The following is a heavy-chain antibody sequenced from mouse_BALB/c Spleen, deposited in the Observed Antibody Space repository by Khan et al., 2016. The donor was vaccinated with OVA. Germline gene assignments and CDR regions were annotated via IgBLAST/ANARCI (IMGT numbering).Heavy chain of an antibody. J-gene: IGHJ3*01. CDR2: INPYYGST. Sequence: EVQLQQPGPELVKPGASVKISCKTSGFSFTDYMMLWVKQSHGKSLEWIGSINPYYGSTTYNLKFKDKATLTVDKSSNTAYMQLNSLTSEDSAVYNCARTGWVQGLVAYWGQGTLVTVSA. V-gene: IGHV1-39*01. CDR3: ARTGWVQGLVAY. CDR1: GFSFTDYM. D-gene: IGHD1-1*02.